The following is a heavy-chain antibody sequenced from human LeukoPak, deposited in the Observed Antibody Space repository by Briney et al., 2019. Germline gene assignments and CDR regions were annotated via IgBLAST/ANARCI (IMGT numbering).Heavy chain of an antibody. Sequence: PGGSLRLSCAASGFTFSSYSMNWARQAPGKGLEWVSYISSSSSTIYYADSVKGRFTISRDNAKNSLYLQMNSLRAEDTAVYYCARVFRPSLTVFIIRGAFDIWGQGTMVTVSS. CDR1: GFTFSSYS. CDR3: ARVFRPSLTVFIIRGAFDI. CDR2: ISSSSSTI. V-gene: IGHV3-48*04. J-gene: IGHJ3*02. D-gene: IGHD3-3*01.